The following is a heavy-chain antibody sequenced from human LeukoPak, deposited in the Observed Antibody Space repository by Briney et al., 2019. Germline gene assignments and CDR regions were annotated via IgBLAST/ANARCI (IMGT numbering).Heavy chain of an antibody. CDR3: ARGYGGNYWFDP. CDR2: IYYSGST. CDR1: GGSISSYY. D-gene: IGHD4-23*01. V-gene: IGHV4-59*08. J-gene: IGHJ5*02. Sequence: PSETLSLTSTVSGGSISSYYWSWIRQPPGKGLEWIGYIYYSGSTNYNPSLKSRVTISVDTSKNQFSLKLSSVTAADTAVYYCARGYGGNYWFDPWGQGTLVTVSS.